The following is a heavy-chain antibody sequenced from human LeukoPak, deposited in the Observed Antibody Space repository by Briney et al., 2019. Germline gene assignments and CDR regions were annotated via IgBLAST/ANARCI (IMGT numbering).Heavy chain of an antibody. CDR3: ARAARGYYYYYMDV. V-gene: IGHV3-11*04. CDR2: ISSSGSTI. J-gene: IGHJ6*03. Sequence: GGSLRLSCAASGFTFSDYYMSWIRQAPGKGLEWVSYISSSGSTIYYADSVKGRFTISRDNAKNSLYLQMNSLRAEGTAVYYCARAARGYYYYYMDVWGKGTTVTVSS. D-gene: IGHD6-6*01. CDR1: GFTFSDYY.